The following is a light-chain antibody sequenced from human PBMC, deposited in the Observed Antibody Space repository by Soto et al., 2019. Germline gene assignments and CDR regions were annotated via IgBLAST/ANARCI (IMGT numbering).Light chain of an antibody. CDR2: SAS. Sequence: DIQMTQSPSSLSASVGDRVTITCRASQSIATSLNWYQQKPGKAPKFLIHSASTLQSGVPSRFSGSGSGTDFTLTISSLDPGDFAAYFCQQSYDIGTFGQGTKVDIK. V-gene: IGKV1-39*01. CDR1: QSIATS. CDR3: QQSYDIGT. J-gene: IGKJ1*01.